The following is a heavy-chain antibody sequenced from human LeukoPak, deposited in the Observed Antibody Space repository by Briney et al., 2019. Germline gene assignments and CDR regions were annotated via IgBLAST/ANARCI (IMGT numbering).Heavy chain of an antibody. CDR1: GFTFGSYS. V-gene: IGHV3-21*01. CDR3: ARRGYSGYDFDY. J-gene: IGHJ4*02. D-gene: IGHD5-12*01. Sequence: GVSLRLSCAASGFTFGSYSMNWVRQAPGKGLEWVSSISSSSSYIYYADSVKGRFTISRDNAKNSLYLQMNSLRAEDTAVHYCARRGYSGYDFDYWGQGTLVTVSS. CDR2: ISSSSSYI.